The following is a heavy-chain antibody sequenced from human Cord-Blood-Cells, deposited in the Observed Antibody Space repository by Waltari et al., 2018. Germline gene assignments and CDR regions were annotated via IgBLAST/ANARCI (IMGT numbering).Heavy chain of an antibody. V-gene: IGHV1-2*02. D-gene: IGHD4-17*01. CDR1: GYTFTGYF. Sequence: QVQLVQSGAEVKKPGASVKVFCKASGYTFTGYFMHWVRPAHGQGLEWMGWINPNSGGTNYAQKFQGRVTMTRDTSISTAYMELSRLRSDDTAVYYCARDFQYYGGNYYYGMDVWGQGTTVTVSS. CDR2: INPNSGGT. J-gene: IGHJ6*02. CDR3: ARDFQYYGGNYYYGMDV.